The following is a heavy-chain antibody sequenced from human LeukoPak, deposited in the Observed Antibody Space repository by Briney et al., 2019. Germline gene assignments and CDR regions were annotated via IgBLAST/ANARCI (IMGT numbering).Heavy chain of an antibody. CDR3: ARLPSMVRGVIGFDY. Sequence: SETLSLTCTVSGYSISRGYYWGWIRQPPGKGLEWIGSIYQSGSTYYNPSLKSRVTISVDTSKNQFSLKLSSVTAADTAVYYCARLPSMVRGVIGFDYWGQGTLVTVSS. J-gene: IGHJ4*02. CDR2: IYQSGST. D-gene: IGHD3-10*01. V-gene: IGHV4-38-2*02. CDR1: GYSISRGYY.